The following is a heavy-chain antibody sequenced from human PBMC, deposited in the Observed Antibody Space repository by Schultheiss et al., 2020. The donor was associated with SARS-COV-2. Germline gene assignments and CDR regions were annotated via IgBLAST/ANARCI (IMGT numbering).Heavy chain of an antibody. CDR3: ASGLLELEGLHY. J-gene: IGHJ4*02. CDR2: IYYSGST. V-gene: IGHV4-59*01. CDR1: GASIGNYY. D-gene: IGHD3-3*01. Sequence: SETLSLTCTVSGASIGNYYWSWIRQPPGKGLEWIGYIYYSGSTNYNPSLKSRVTISVDTSKNQFSLKLSSVTAADTPVYYCASGLLELEGLHYSGQGTLVTVSS.